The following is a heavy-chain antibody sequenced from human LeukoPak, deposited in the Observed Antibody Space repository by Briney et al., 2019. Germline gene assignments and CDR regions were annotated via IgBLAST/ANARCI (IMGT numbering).Heavy chain of an antibody. V-gene: IGHV4-31*03. D-gene: IGHD3-9*01. Sequence: SQTLSLTCTVSGGSISSGGYYWSWIRQHPGKGLEWIGYIYYSGSTYYNPSLKSRVTISVDTSKNQFSLKLSSVTAADTAVYYCARVSYDILTGYYNLFDYWGQGTLVTVSS. CDR1: GGSISSGGYY. CDR2: IYYSGST. J-gene: IGHJ4*02. CDR3: ARVSYDILTGYYNLFDY.